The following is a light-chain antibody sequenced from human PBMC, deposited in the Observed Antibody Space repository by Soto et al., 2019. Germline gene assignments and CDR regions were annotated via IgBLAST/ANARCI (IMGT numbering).Light chain of an antibody. Sequence: AIRMTQTPSSFSASTGDRVTITCRASQGISSYLAWYQQKPGKAPKLLIYAASTLQSGVPSRFSGSGSGTDFTLTISCLQSEDFATYYCQQYYSYPRTFGQGTMVDVK. CDR1: QGISSY. CDR3: QQYYSYPRT. V-gene: IGKV1-8*01. CDR2: AAS. J-gene: IGKJ1*01.